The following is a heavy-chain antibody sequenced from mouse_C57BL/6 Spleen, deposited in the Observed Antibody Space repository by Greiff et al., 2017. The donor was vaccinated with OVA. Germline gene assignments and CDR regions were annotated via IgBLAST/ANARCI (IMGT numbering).Heavy chain of an antibody. D-gene: IGHD1-1*01. V-gene: IGHV1-81*01. CDR1: GYTFTSYG. CDR2: IYPRSGNT. J-gene: IGHJ2*01. Sequence: VMLVESGAELARPGASVKLSCKASGYTFTSYGISWVKQRTGQGLEWIGEIYPRSGNTYYNEKFKGKATLTADKSSSTAYMELRSLTSEDSAVYFCAAITTVVPFDYWGQGTTLTVSS. CDR3: AAITTVVPFDY.